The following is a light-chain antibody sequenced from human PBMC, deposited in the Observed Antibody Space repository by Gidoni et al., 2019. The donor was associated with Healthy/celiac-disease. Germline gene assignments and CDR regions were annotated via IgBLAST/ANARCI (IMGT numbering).Light chain of an antibody. J-gene: IGLJ2*01. CDR3: PVWDSGSDHLV. V-gene: IGLV3-21*02. CDR1: NTGRKS. CDR2: DDS. Sequence: SDVLTQPPSVSVAPGQTARITCGGKNTGRKSVHWYQQKPVQSPVLVVYDDSDRPSRLPERFSGSNSGNTATMTSGRQEAGDAAYYYCPVWDSGSDHLVFGGGTKLTVL.